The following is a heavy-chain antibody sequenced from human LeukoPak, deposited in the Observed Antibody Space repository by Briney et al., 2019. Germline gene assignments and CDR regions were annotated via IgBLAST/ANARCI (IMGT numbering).Heavy chain of an antibody. V-gene: IGHV4-38-2*02. CDR2: IYHSGST. Sequence: SETLSLTCTVSGYSISSGYYWGWIRQPPGKGLEWIGSIYHSGSTYYNPSLKSRVTISVDTSKNQFSLKLSSVTAADTAVYYCARERAAAGTEKKYYYYYYYMDVWGKGTTVTVSS. D-gene: IGHD6-13*01. J-gene: IGHJ6*03. CDR3: ARERAAAGTEKKYYYYYYYMDV. CDR1: GYSISSGYY.